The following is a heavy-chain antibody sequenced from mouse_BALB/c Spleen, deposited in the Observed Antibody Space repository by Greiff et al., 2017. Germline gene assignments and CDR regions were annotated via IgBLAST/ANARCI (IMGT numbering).Heavy chain of an antibody. CDR2: ILPGSGST. Sequence: QVQLKQSGAELMKPGASVKISCKATGYTFSSYWIEWVKQRPGHGLEWIGEILPGSGSTNYNEKFKGKATFTADTSSNTAYMQLSSLTSEDSAVYYCARRGNSFWAMDYWGQGTSVTVSS. V-gene: IGHV1-9*01. J-gene: IGHJ4*01. CDR3: ARRGNSFWAMDY. D-gene: IGHD2-1*01. CDR1: GYTFSSYW.